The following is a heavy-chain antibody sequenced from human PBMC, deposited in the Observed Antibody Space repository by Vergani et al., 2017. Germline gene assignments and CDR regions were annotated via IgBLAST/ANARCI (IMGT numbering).Heavy chain of an antibody. CDR1: GGTFSSYA. CDR3: ASRAYYDILTGYDWFDP. D-gene: IGHD3-9*01. Sequence: QVQLVQSGAEVKKPGSSVKVSCKASGGTFSSYAISWVRQAPGQGLGWMGGFIPIFGTANYAQKFQGRVTITEDESTSTAYMELSSLRSEDTAVYYCASRAYYDILTGYDWFDPWGQGTLVTVSS. V-gene: IGHV1-69*12. CDR2: FIPIFGTA. J-gene: IGHJ5*02.